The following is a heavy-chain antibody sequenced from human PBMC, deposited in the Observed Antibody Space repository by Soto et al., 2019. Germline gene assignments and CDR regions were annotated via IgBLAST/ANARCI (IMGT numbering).Heavy chain of an antibody. Sequence: PSETLSLTCAVYGGSFSGYYWSWIRQPPGKGLEWIGEIIHSGSTNYNPSLKSRVTISVDTSKNQFSLKLSSVTAADTAVYYCATRGTVADWFDPWGQGTLVTVSS. J-gene: IGHJ5*02. D-gene: IGHD6-19*01. CDR2: IIHSGST. CDR3: ATRGTVADWFDP. V-gene: IGHV4-34*12. CDR1: GGSFSGYY.